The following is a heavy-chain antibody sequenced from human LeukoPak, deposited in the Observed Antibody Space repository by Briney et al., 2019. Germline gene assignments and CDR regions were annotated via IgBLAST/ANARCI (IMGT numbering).Heavy chain of an antibody. Sequence: PSETLSLTCTVSGGSISSGGYYWSWIRQHPGRGLEWIGYIYFSGSTYYNPSLKSRVTISVDTSKNQFSLKLSSVTAADTAVYYCARAFQPGIQLNNWFDPWGQGTLVTVSS. D-gene: IGHD5-18*01. CDR3: ARAFQPGIQLNNWFDP. V-gene: IGHV4-31*03. J-gene: IGHJ5*02. CDR1: GGSISSGGYY. CDR2: IYFSGST.